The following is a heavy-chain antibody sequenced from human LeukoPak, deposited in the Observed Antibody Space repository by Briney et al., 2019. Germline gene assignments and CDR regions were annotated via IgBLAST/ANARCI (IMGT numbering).Heavy chain of an antibody. V-gene: IGHV4-59*01. CDR1: SGSISSYY. D-gene: IGHD3-22*01. CDR2: IYYSGST. J-gene: IGHJ3*02. CDR3: ARGKTYYDISKDAFDI. Sequence: SETLSLTCTVSSGSISSYYWSWIRQPPGKGLEWIGYIYYSGSTNYNPSLKSRVTISVDTSKNQFSLKLSSVSAADTAVYYCARGKTYYDISKDAFDIWGQGTMVTVSS.